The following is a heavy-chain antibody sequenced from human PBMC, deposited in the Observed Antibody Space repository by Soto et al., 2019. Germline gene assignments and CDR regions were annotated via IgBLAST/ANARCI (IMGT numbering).Heavy chain of an antibody. V-gene: IGHV3-66*01. CDR1: GFSVSNYH. Sequence: EVQLVDSGGGLVQPGGSLRLSCAASGFSVSNYHMNWVRQAPGKGPEWVSIITVGDVTYYADSVKGRFTISRDISRNTVYLQMTSLRGDDTAVYYCAGGSDYSKGGDHWGQGTLVIVSS. CDR2: ITVGDVT. J-gene: IGHJ5*02. CDR3: AGGSDYSKGGDH. D-gene: IGHD4-4*01.